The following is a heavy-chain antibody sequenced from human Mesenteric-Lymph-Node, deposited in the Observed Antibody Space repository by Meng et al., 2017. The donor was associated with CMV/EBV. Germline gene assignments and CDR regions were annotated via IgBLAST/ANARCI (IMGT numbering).Heavy chain of an antibody. D-gene: IGHD2-2*01. CDR2: INPSGGST. V-gene: IGHV1-46*01. CDR3: ASCFIGTSCSIDY. J-gene: IGHJ4*02. CDR1: GYTFTSYY. Sequence: ASVKVSCKASGYTFTSYYMHWVRQAPGQGLEWMGIINPSGGSTSYAQKFQGRVTMTRDTPTSTVYMELSSMRSEDTAVYYCASCFIGTSCSIDYWGQGTLVTVSS.